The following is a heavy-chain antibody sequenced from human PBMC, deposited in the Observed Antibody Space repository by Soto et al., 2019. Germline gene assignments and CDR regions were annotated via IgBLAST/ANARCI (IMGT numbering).Heavy chain of an antibody. CDR3: ARAGYDFWSGYLYYFDY. CDR1: GGSISSYY. J-gene: IGHJ4*02. Sequence: NPSETLSLTCTVSGGSISSYYWSWIRQPPGKGLEWIGYIYYSGSTNYNPSLKSRVTISVDTSKNQFSLKLSSVTAADTAVYYCARAGYDFWSGYLYYFDYWGQGTLVTVSS. D-gene: IGHD3-3*01. CDR2: IYYSGST. V-gene: IGHV4-59*01.